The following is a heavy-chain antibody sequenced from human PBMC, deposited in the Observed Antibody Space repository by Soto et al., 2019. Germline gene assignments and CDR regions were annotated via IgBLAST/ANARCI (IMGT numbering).Heavy chain of an antibody. V-gene: IGHV4-31*03. Sequence: QVQLQESGPGLVKPSQTLSLTCTVSGGSITSIGYYWSWIRQHPGEGLEWIGFTSNSGSTSYNPSLKSRVTISVDTSSTQFSLNRKSVTAADTAVYYCARGGGSTKVDYWGQGTLVTVSP. CDR3: ARGGGSTKVDY. J-gene: IGHJ4*02. CDR1: GGSITSIGYY. CDR2: TSNSGST. D-gene: IGHD2-2*01.